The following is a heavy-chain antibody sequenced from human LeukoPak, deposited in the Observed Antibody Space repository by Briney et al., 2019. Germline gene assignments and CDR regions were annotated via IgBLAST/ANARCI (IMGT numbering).Heavy chain of an antibody. J-gene: IGHJ4*02. CDR2: IYYSGTT. CDR1: GGSISSSSSY. Sequence: KPSETLSLTCSVSGGSISSSSSYWGWIRQPPGKGLEWIGSIYYSGTTYYNPSLKSRVTISVDTSENQFSLKLSSVTAAVTAVYYCARQGEPTRGNYGPLYQGGRPPGKTRRNGFFDYWGQGTLVTVSS. V-gene: IGHV4-39*01. D-gene: IGHD3-16*01. CDR3: ARQGEPTRGNYGPLYQGGRPPGKTRRNGFFDY.